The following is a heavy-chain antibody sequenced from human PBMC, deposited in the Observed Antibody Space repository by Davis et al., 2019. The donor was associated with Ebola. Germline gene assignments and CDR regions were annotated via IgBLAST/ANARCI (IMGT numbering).Heavy chain of an antibody. D-gene: IGHD6-25*01. J-gene: IGHJ4*02. CDR2: INTNTGNP. V-gene: IGHV7-4-1*02. CDR3: ASYSSGGY. Sequence: AASVKVSCKASGYTFTGYHMHWVRQAPGQGLEWMGWINTNTGNPTYAQGFTGRFVFSLDTSVSTAYLQISSLKAEDTAVYYCASYSSGGYWGQGTLVTVSS. CDR1: GYTFTGYH.